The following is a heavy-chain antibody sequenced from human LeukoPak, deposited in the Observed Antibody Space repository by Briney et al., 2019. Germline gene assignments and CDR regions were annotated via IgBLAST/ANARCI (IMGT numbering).Heavy chain of an antibody. D-gene: IGHD6-13*01. Sequence: GSSVKVSCKASGGTFSSYAISWVRQAPGQGLEWMGRIIPILGIANYAQKFQGRVTITADKSTSTAYMELSSLRSEDTAVYYCASPSHRSWDYYFDYWGQGTLVTVSS. J-gene: IGHJ4*02. CDR3: ASPSHRSWDYYFDY. CDR1: GGTFSSYA. V-gene: IGHV1-69*04. CDR2: IIPILGIA.